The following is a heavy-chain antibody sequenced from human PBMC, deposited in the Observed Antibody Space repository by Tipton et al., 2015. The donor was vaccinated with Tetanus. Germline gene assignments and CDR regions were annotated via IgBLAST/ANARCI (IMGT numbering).Heavy chain of an antibody. CDR3: ARAHCTDGVCNFDF. CDR2: LYPGDSDT. D-gene: IGHD2-8*01. V-gene: IGHV5-51*03. Sequence: QLVQSGGEVKKPGESLKISCKGSGYIFNNYWIGGGRQKPGKGLNGMGILYPGDSDTRYSPSFQGQVTISVDKSINTAYLQWSSLKASDTSMFYCARAHCTDGVCNFDFWGQGALVTVAS. CDR1: GYIFNNYW. J-gene: IGHJ4*02.